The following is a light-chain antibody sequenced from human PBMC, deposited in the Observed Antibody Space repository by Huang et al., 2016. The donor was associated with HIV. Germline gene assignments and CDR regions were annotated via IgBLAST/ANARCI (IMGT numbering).Light chain of an antibody. Sequence: VMMSQSPATLAASPGERVTLSCGASQSVNTNFSWYQQKPGQPPRLLIYAASTRATVVPARFAGIGSGTEFTLTIDSLQSDDFAVYYCQQYNKWPPEYTFGQGTRLEIK. V-gene: IGKV3-15*01. CDR2: AAS. CDR1: QSVNTN. CDR3: QQYNKWPPEYT. J-gene: IGKJ2*01.